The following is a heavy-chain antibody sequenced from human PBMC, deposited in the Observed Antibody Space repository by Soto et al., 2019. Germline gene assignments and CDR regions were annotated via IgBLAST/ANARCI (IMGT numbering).Heavy chain of an antibody. D-gene: IGHD3-22*01. CDR1: GGTFSSYA. V-gene: IGHV1-69*10. Sequence: SVKVSCKASGGTFSSYAISWVRQAPGQGLEWMGGFDPVVGETNYAQKFQGRLTMTEDTSTDTAYMELSSLRSEDTALYYCATDVQRYYDSSADNSGAFDIWGQGTMVTVSS. J-gene: IGHJ3*02. CDR3: ATDVQRYYDSSADNSGAFDI. CDR2: FDPVVGET.